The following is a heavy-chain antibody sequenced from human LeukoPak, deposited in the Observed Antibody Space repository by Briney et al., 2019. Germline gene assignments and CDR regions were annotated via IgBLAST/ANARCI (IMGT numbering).Heavy chain of an antibody. D-gene: IGHD3-3*01. Sequence: ASVKVSCKASGYTFTSYGISWVRQAPGQGLEWMGWISAYNGNTNYAQKLQGRVTMTTDTSTSTAYMELRSLRSDDTAVYYCARAYDVFYDFWIGYYKDNWFDPWGQGTLVTVSS. V-gene: IGHV1-18*01. CDR1: GYTFTSYG. J-gene: IGHJ5*02. CDR3: ARAYDVFYDFWIGYYKDNWFDP. CDR2: ISAYNGNT.